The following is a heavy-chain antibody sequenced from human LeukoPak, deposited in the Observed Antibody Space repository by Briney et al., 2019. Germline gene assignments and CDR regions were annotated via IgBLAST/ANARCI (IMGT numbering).Heavy chain of an antibody. Sequence: AGGSLRLSCAASGFTFSSYSMNWVHQAPGKGLEWVSSISSSSSYIYYADSVKGRFTISRDNAKNSLYLQMNSLRAEDTAVYYCARGIAARNYFDYWGQGTLVTVSS. D-gene: IGHD6-6*01. J-gene: IGHJ4*02. CDR1: GFTFSSYS. V-gene: IGHV3-21*01. CDR3: ARGIAARNYFDY. CDR2: ISSSSSYI.